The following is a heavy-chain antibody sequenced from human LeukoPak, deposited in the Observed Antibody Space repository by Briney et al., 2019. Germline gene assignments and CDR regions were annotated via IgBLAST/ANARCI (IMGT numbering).Heavy chain of an antibody. D-gene: IGHD3-10*01. CDR2: INSDGSST. J-gene: IGHJ4*02. CDR3: ARDPTVLWFGELLPLDY. V-gene: IGHV3-74*01. Sequence: GGSLRLSCAASGFTFSSYWMHWVRQAPGEGLVWVSRINSDGSSTSYADSVKGRFTISRDNAKNTLYLQMNSLRAEDTAVYYCARDPTVLWFGELLPLDYWGQGTLVTVSS. CDR1: GFTFSSYW.